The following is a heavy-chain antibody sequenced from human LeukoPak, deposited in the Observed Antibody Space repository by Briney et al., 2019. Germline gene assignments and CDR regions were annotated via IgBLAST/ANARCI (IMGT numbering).Heavy chain of an antibody. V-gene: IGHV4-59*01. Sequence: PSETLSLTCTVSGGSISSYYWSWIRQPPGKGLEWIGYIYYSGSTNYNPSLKSRVTISVDTSKNQFSLKLSSVTAADTAVYYCARAPAKCSGGSCCIDYWGQGTLVTVSS. CDR1: GGSISSYY. J-gene: IGHJ4*02. CDR3: ARAPAKCSGGSCCIDY. CDR2: IYYSGST. D-gene: IGHD2-15*01.